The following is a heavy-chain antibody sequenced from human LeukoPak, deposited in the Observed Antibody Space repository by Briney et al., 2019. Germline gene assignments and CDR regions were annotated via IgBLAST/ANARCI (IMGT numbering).Heavy chain of an antibody. V-gene: IGHV4-39*01. D-gene: IGHD3-22*01. J-gene: IGHJ6*03. CDR2: IYYSGST. CDR1: GGSISSSSYY. Sequence: SETLSLTCTVPGGSISSSSYYWGWIRQPPGKGLEWIGSIYYSGSTYYNPSLKSRVTISVDTSKNQFSLKLSSVTAADTAVYYCARRATGSGYYSYYYYYYMDVWGKGTTVTVSS. CDR3: ARRATGSGYYSYYYYYYMDV.